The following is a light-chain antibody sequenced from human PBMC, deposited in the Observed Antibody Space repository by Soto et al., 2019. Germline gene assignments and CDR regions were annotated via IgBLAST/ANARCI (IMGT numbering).Light chain of an antibody. J-gene: IGLJ1*01. CDR1: SSDVGGYNY. Sequence: ALTQPASVSGSPGQSITISCTGSSSDVGGYNYVSWYQQHPGKAPKLMIYEVSNRPSGVSNRFSGSKSGNTASLTISGLQAEDEADYYCSSYTSSSTLIFGTGTKVTVL. V-gene: IGLV2-14*01. CDR2: EVS. CDR3: SSYTSSSTLI.